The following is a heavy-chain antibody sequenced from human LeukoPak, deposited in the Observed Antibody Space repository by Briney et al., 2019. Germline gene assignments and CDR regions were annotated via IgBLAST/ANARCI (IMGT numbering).Heavy chain of an antibody. CDR3: AKAKSLYYDSSGYLDY. Sequence: PGGSLRLSCAASGFTFDDYAMHWVRQAPGKGLEWVSGISWNSGSIDYADSVKGRFTISRDNAKKSLYLQMNSLRAEDTALYYCAKAKSLYYDSSGYLDYWGQGTLVTVSS. CDR2: ISWNSGSI. V-gene: IGHV3-9*01. J-gene: IGHJ4*02. CDR1: GFTFDDYA. D-gene: IGHD3-22*01.